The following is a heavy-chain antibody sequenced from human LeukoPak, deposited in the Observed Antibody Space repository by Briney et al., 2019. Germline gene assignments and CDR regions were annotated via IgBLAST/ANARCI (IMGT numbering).Heavy chain of an antibody. D-gene: IGHD3-22*01. CDR3: ARGDPYYYDSSGYYC. CDR1: GFTFSSYA. CDR2: ISGSGGST. Sequence: GGSLRLSCAASGFTFSSYAMSWVRQAPGKGLEWVSAISGSGGSTYYADSVKGRFTISRDNSKNTLYLQMNSLRAEDTAVYYCARGDPYYYDSSGYYCWGQGTLVTVSS. J-gene: IGHJ4*02. V-gene: IGHV3-23*01.